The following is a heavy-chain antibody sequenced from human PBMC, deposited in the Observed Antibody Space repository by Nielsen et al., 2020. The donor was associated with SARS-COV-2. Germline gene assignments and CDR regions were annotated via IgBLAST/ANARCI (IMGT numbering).Heavy chain of an antibody. CDR2: IIPIFGTA. CDR3: AREESGPYSSGSFDY. V-gene: IGHV1-69*13. CDR1: GGTFSSYA. D-gene: IGHD6-19*01. Sequence: SVKVSCKASGGTFSSYAITWVRQAPGQGLEWMGGIIPIFGTANYAQKFQGRVTITADESTSTAYMELSSLRSEDTAVYYCAREESGPYSSGSFDYWGQGTLVTVSS. J-gene: IGHJ4*02.